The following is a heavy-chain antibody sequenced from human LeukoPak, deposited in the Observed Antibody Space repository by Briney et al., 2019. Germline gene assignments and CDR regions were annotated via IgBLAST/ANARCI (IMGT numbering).Heavy chain of an antibody. V-gene: IGHV3-74*01. CDR1: GFTFSSYW. J-gene: IGHJ4*02. D-gene: IGHD2-15*01. CDR3: ARAHIVVVVAASFDY. CDR2: INSDGSST. Sequence: GGSLRLSCVVSGFTFSSYWMHWVRQAPGKGLVWVSRINSDGSSTSYADSVKGRFTISRDNAKNSLYLQMNSLRAEDTALYYCARAHIVVVVAASFDYWGQGTLVTVSS.